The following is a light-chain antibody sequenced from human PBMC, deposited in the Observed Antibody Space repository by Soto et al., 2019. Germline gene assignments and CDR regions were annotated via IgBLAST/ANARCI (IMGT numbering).Light chain of an antibody. CDR3: QQYGSTVAWP. CDR2: AAS. CDR1: QSITSNY. V-gene: IGKV3-20*01. Sequence: EVVLTQSPGTVSLSPGERATLSCRASQSITSNYLAWYQQKPGQAPRLLIYAASSRATGIPDRFSGSGSGTDITLRISRLEPEDFAGGFLQQYGSTVAWPVGRGTTVEIK. J-gene: IGKJ1*01.